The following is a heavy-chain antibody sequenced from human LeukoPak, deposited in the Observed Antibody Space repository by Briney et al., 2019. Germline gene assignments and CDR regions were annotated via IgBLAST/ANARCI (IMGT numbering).Heavy chain of an antibody. V-gene: IGHV3-9*01. J-gene: IGHJ5*02. Sequence: PGRSLRLSCAASGFTFDDYAMHWVRQGPGKGLEWVSGISWNSGSIGYADSVKGRFTISRNNAKNTVYLQMNSLRAEDTAVYYCARDYVSPSLSPWSQGTLVTASS. CDR3: ARDYVSPSLSP. CDR2: ISWNSGSI. D-gene: IGHD3-16*01. CDR1: GFTFDDYA.